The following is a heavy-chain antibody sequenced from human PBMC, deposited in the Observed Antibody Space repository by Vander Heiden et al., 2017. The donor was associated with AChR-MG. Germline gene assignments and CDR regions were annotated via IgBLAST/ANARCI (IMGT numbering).Heavy chain of an antibody. CDR2: IYYSGST. D-gene: IGHD2-15*01. V-gene: IGHV4-39*01. J-gene: IGHJ6*02. CDR1: GGSISSSSYY. CDR3: KVGHPDYYYGMDV. Sequence: QLQLQESAPGLVKPSETLSLTCTVSGGSISSSSYYWGWIRQPPGKGLEWIGSIYYSGSTYYNPSLKSRVTISVDTSKNQFSLKLSSVTAADTAVYYCKVGHPDYYYGMDVWGQGTTVTVSS.